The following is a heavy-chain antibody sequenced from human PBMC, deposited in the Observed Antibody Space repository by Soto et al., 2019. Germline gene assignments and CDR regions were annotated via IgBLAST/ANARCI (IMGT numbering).Heavy chain of an antibody. CDR1: GGSFSGYY. J-gene: IGHJ6*02. CDR2: INHSGST. V-gene: IGHV4-34*01. Sequence: QVQLQQWGAGLLKPSETLSLTCAVYGGSFSGYYWSWIRQPPGKGLEWIGEINHSGSTNYNPSLKSRVTISVDTSKNQFSLKLSSVTAADTAVYYCASLYGEATDYHYYYGMDVWGQGTTVTVSS. CDR3: ASLYGEATDYHYYYGMDV. D-gene: IGHD4-17*01.